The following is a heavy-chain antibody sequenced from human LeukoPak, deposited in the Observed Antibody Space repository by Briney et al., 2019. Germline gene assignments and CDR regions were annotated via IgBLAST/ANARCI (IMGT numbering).Heavy chain of an antibody. D-gene: IGHD3-22*01. Sequence: PSETLSLTCTVSGGSISSYYWSWIRQPPGKGLEWIGYIYYSGSTNYNPSLKSRVTISVDTSKNQFSLKLSSVTAADTAVYYCARDDGSSGYYYYYYYYMDVWGKGTTVTVSS. CDR1: GGSISSYY. CDR3: ARDDGSSGYYYYYYYYMDV. J-gene: IGHJ6*03. V-gene: IGHV4-59*01. CDR2: IYYSGST.